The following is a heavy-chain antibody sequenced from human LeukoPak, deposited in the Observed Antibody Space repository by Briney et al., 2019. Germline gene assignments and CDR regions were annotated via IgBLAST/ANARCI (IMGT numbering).Heavy chain of an antibody. J-gene: IGHJ4*02. CDR2: INPGGSSI. D-gene: IGHD1-14*01. CDR3: ARSNQADDY. Sequence: GSLSLPCAASGFTFSSYWMHWVRQVPGKGLVWVARINPGGSSITYADSVKGRFTISRDNAKNTLYLQMHSLRAEDTGVYYCARSNQADDYWGQGTLVTVSS. CDR1: GFTFSSYW. V-gene: IGHV3-74*01.